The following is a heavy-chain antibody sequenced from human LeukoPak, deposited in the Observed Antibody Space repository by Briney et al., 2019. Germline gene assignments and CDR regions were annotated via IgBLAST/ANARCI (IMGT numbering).Heavy chain of an antibody. V-gene: IGHV3-9*01. CDR2: INWSSGRI. Sequence: PGGSLRLSCAASGFNFGDFAMNWVRQAPGKGLEWVSSINWSSGRIFYADSVKGRFTISRSNTRNSLYLEINSLRPEDTALYYCTKGSLSLAASASDSWDQGTPVTVSS. D-gene: IGHD6-13*01. CDR3: TKGSLSLAASASDS. CDR1: GFNFGDFA. J-gene: IGHJ4*02.